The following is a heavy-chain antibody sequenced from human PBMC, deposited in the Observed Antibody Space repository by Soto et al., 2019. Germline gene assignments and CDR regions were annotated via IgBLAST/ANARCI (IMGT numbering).Heavy chain of an antibody. V-gene: IGHV4-31*03. CDR1: GGSISSGGYY. Sequence: SETLSLTCTVSGGSISSGGYYWSWIRQHPGKGLEWIGYIYYSGSTYYNPSLKSRVTISVDTSRSQFSLKLSSVTAADTAVYYCARVPYSGYVFDYWGQGTLVTVSS. CDR3: ARVPYSGYVFDY. CDR2: IYYSGST. D-gene: IGHD5-12*01. J-gene: IGHJ4*02.